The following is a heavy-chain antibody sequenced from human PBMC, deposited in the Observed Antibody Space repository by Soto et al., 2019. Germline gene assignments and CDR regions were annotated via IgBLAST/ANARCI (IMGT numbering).Heavy chain of an antibody. V-gene: IGHV3-74*01. J-gene: IGHJ6*02. Sequence: GSLRLSCAASGFTFSSYWMHWVRQAPGKGLVWVSRINSDGSSTSYADSVKGRFTISRDNAKNTLYLQMNSLRAEDTAVYYCARFSPYYYYGMDVWGQGTTVTVSS. CDR3: ARFSPYYYYGMDV. CDR2: INSDGSST. CDR1: GFTFSSYW.